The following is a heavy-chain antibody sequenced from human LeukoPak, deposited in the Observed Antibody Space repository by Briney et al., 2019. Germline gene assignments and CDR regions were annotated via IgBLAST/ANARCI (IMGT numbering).Heavy chain of an antibody. J-gene: IGHJ4*02. CDR2: ISPNSGGT. D-gene: IGHD3-9*01. V-gene: IGHV1-2*02. CDR1: GYTFTGYY. CDR3: ARSSPTYDILTGYYKRAPPDY. Sequence: GASVKVSCKASGYTFTGYYMHWVRQAPGQGLEWMGWISPNSGGTNYAQKFQGRVTMTRDTSISTAYMELSRLRSDDTAVYYCARSSPTYDILTGYYKRAPPDYWGQGTLVTVSS.